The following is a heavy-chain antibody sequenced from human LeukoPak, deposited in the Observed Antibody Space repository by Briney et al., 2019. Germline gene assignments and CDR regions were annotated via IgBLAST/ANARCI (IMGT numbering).Heavy chain of an antibody. CDR3: ARADTAMVSHWFDP. CDR1: GGAISSYY. CDR2: INHSGST. D-gene: IGHD5-18*01. J-gene: IGHJ5*02. V-gene: IGHV4-34*01. Sequence: SETLSLTCTVSGGAISSYYWSWIRQPPGKGLEWIGEINHSGSTNYNPSLKSRVTISVDTSKNQFSLKLSSVTAADTAVYYCARADTAMVSHWFDPWGQGTLVTVSS.